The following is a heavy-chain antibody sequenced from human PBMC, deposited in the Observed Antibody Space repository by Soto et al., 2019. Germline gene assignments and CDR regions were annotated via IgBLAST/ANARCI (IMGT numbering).Heavy chain of an antibody. Sequence: ASVKVSCKASGGTFSSYAISWVRQAPGQGLEWMGGIIPIFGTANYAQKFQGRVTITADESTSTAYMELSSLRSEDTAVYYCARELDYCGGDCYFGYWGQGTLVTVSS. CDR2: IIPIFGTA. D-gene: IGHD2-21*02. CDR3: ARELDYCGGDCYFGY. V-gene: IGHV1-69*13. J-gene: IGHJ4*02. CDR1: GGTFSSYA.